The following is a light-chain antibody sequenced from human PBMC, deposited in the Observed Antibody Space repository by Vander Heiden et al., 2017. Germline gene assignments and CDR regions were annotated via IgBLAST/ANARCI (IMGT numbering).Light chain of an antibody. V-gene: IGKV1-33*01. J-gene: IGKJ2*02. CDR3: QQDDNLPCT. CDR1: QDISNY. CDR2: DAS. Sequence: DIQMTQSLSSLSASVGDRVTITCQASQDISNYLNWDQQKPGKAPKLLIYDASNLETGVPSRFSGSGSGTDFTFTISSLQPEDVATYYCQQDDNLPCTFGQGTKMEIK.